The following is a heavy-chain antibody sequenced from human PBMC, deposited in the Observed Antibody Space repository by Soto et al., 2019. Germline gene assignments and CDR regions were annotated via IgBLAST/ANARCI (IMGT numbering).Heavy chain of an antibody. Sequence: GGSLRLSCTTSGFTFGDYAMSWSRQAPGKGLEWVGVIRSKAYGGTTDYAASVKGRFIISRDDSKSIAYLQMNSLKSEDTGVYYCTKYTYTSRYAYYGMDVWGHGTTVTVSS. V-gene: IGHV3-49*03. D-gene: IGHD6-13*01. J-gene: IGHJ6*02. CDR1: GFTFGDYA. CDR2: IRSKAYGGTT. CDR3: TKYTYTSRYAYYGMDV.